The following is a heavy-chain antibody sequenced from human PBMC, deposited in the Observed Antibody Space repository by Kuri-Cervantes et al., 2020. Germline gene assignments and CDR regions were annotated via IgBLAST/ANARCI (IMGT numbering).Heavy chain of an antibody. CDR1: GGSISSYY. D-gene: IGHD3-3*01. CDR3: ARGRGVKYDFWSGYHDDAFDI. V-gene: IGHV4-59*12. Sequence: ESLKISCTVSGGSISSYYWSWIRQPPGKGLEWIGYIYYSGSTNYNPSLKSRATISVDTSKNQFSLKLSSVTAADTAVYYCARGRGVKYDFWSGYHDDAFDIWGQGTMVTVSS. J-gene: IGHJ3*02. CDR2: IYYSGST.